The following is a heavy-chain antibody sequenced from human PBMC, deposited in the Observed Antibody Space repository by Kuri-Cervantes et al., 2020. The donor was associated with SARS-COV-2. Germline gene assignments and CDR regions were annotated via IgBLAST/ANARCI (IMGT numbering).Heavy chain of an antibody. CDR1: GFTFSSYG. CDR2: IRYDGSNK. CDR3: AKDKKITGMGYYYFMDV. Sequence: GESLKISCAASGFTFSSYGMHWVRQAPGKGLEWVAFIRYDGSNKYYADSVKGRFTISRDNSKNTLYPQMNSLRAEDTAVYYCAKDKKITGMGYYYFMDVWGKGTTVTVSS. D-gene: IGHD1-20*01. J-gene: IGHJ6*03. V-gene: IGHV3-30*02.